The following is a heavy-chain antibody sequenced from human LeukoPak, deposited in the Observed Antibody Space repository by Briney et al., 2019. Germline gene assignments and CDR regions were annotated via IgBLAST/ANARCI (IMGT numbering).Heavy chain of an antibody. CDR1: GGSFSGYY. D-gene: IGHD3-16*01. V-gene: IGHV4-34*01. J-gene: IGHJ4*02. CDR2: INHSGST. CDR3: ARRHGLAGGCLNY. Sequence: SETLSLTCAVYGGSFSGYYWSWIRQPPGKGLEWIGEINHSGSTNYNPSLKSRVTISVDTSKNQFSLKLSSVTAADTAVYYCARRHGLAGGCLNYWGQGTLVTVSS.